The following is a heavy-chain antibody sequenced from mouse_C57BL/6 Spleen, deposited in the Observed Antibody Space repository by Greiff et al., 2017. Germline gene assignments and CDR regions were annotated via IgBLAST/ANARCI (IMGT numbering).Heavy chain of an antibody. CDR2: INPGSGGT. J-gene: IGHJ2*01. Sequence: VQLQESGAELVRPGTSVKVSCKASGYAFTNYLIEWVKQRPGQGLEWIGVINPGSGGTNYNEKFKGKATLTADKSSSTAYMQLSSLTSDDSAVYFCARRYYGSSLYYFDYWGQGTTLTVSS. D-gene: IGHD1-1*01. CDR1: GYAFTNYL. CDR3: ARRYYGSSLYYFDY. V-gene: IGHV1-54*01.